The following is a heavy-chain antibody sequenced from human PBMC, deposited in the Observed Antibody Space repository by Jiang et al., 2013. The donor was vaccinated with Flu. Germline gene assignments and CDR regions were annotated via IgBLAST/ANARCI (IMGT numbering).Heavy chain of an antibody. Sequence: GAEVKKPGESLKISCKGSGYSFPTYWIAWVRQMPGKGLEWTGIGFPLDSSTRYSPSFEGRVTLSADKSINTAYLQWSSLKASDTAIYYCATNTFYDSSTYFPFFDTWGQGTQVTVSS. V-gene: IGHV5-51*03. CDR3: ATNTFYDSSTYFPFFDT. J-gene: IGHJ4*02. CDR1: GYSFPTYW. D-gene: IGHD3-22*01. CDR2: GFPLDSST.